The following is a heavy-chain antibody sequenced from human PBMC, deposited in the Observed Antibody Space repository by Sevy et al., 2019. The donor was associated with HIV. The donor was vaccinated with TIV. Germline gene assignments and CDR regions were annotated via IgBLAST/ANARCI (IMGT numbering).Heavy chain of an antibody. CDR2: ISGSGGST. J-gene: IGHJ5*02. CDR1: GISISSHW. CDR3: AKDGLAARPSNWFDP. Sequence: GGSLRLSCVGAGISISSHWMNWVRQSPGKGLEWVSAISGSGGSTYYADSVKGRFTISRDNSKNTLYLQMNSLRAEDTAVYYCAKDGLAARPSNWFDPWGQGTLVTVSS. D-gene: IGHD6-6*01. V-gene: IGHV3-23*01.